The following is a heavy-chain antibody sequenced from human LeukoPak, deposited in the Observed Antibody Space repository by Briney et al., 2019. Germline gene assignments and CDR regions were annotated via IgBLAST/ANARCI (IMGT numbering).Heavy chain of an antibody. J-gene: IGHJ4*02. Sequence: SGGSLRLSCAASGFTFRSYAMSWVRQAPGKGLEWVSAISGSGGSTYYADSVKGRFTISRDNSKNTLYLQMNSLRAEDTAVYSCARNPQAAAGYCFDCWGQGTLVTVSS. V-gene: IGHV3-23*01. CDR1: GFTFRSYA. D-gene: IGHD6-13*01. CDR2: ISGSGGST. CDR3: ARNPQAAAGYCFDC.